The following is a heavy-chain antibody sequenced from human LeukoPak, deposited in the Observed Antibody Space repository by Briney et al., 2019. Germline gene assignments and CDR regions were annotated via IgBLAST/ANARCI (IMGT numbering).Heavy chain of an antibody. CDR3: ATPPYYYGSGKENY. CDR2: ISSSSSYT. D-gene: IGHD3-10*01. CDR1: GFTFSSYS. Sequence: GGSLRLSCAASGFTFSSYSMNWVRQAPGKGLEWVSSISSSSSYTYYADSVKGRFTISRDNARNSLYLQMNSLRAEDTAVHYCATPPYYYGSGKENYWGQGTLVTVSS. J-gene: IGHJ4*02. V-gene: IGHV3-21*01.